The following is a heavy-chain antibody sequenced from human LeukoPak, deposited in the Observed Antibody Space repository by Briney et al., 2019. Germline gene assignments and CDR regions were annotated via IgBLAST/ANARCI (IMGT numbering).Heavy chain of an antibody. CDR1: GYTFTGYY. D-gene: IGHD3-10*01. Sequence: ASVRVSCKASGYTFTGYYMHWVRQAPGQGLEWMGWINPNSGGTNYAQKFQGRVTMTRDTSISTAYMELSRLRSDDTAVYYCARDPDYGSGSSVNRYYYYYMDVWGKGTTVTISS. CDR2: INPNSGGT. V-gene: IGHV1-2*02. J-gene: IGHJ6*03. CDR3: ARDPDYGSGSSVNRYYYYYMDV.